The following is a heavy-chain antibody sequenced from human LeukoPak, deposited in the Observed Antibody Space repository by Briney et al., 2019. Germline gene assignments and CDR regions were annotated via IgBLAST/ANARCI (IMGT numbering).Heavy chain of an antibody. D-gene: IGHD3-9*01. CDR2: ISYDGSNK. J-gene: IGHJ4*02. CDR1: AFTFSSYA. V-gene: IGHV3-30-3*01. Sequence: GRSLRLSCAASAFTFSSYAVHWVRQAPGKGLEWVAVISYDGSNKYYADSVKGRFTISRDNSKNTLYLQMNSLRVEDTAVYYCARDRDFDWLLEVDYWGQGTLVTVSS. CDR3: ARDRDFDWLLEVDY.